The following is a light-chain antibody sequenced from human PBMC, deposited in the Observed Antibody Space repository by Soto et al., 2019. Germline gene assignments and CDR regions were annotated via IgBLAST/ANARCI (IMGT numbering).Light chain of an antibody. CDR1: QDISNY. Sequence: DIQMTQSPSSLSASVGDRVTITCQASQDISNYLNWYQQKPGKAPKLLIYAASSLQSGVPSRFSGSGSGTDFTLTISSLQPEDFAIYYCQQANSLPLTFGGGTKVDIK. V-gene: IGKV1-12*01. CDR3: QQANSLPLT. CDR2: AAS. J-gene: IGKJ4*01.